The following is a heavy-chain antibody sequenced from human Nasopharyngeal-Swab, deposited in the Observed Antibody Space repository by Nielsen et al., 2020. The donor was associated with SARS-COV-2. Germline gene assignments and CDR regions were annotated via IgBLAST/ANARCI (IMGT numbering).Heavy chain of an antibody. J-gene: IGHJ6*02. CDR2: INHSGST. Sequence: SETLSPTCDAYGASFRAYYWSWIRQPPGKGREWIREINHSGSTNYNPSLKSRVTISVDTSKNQFSLKLSSVTAADTAVYYCARARLIAVGGISTRQDYGMDVWGQGTTVTVSS. D-gene: IGHD6-19*01. CDR1: GASFRAYY. V-gene: IGHV4-34*01. CDR3: ARARLIAVGGISTRQDYGMDV.